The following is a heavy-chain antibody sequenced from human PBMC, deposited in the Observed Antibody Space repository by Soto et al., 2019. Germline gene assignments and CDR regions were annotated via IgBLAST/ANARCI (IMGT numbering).Heavy chain of an antibody. CDR1: GGSFSGYY. CDR2: INHSGST. CDR3: ARGGLGYCSGGSCYSFDY. J-gene: IGHJ4*02. D-gene: IGHD2-15*01. Sequence: SETLSLTCAVYGGSFSGYYWSWIRQPPGKGLEWIGEINHSGSTNYNPSLKSRVTISVDTSKNQFSLKLSSVTAADTAVYYCARGGLGYCSGGSCYSFDYWGQGTLVTVSS. V-gene: IGHV4-34*01.